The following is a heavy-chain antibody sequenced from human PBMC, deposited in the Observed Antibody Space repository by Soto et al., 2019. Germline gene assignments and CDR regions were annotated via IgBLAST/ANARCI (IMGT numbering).Heavy chain of an antibody. CDR1: EFTFNTCG. D-gene: IGHD1-26*01. J-gene: IGHJ2*01. CDR3: ARSPQPTRGIHWYFDL. CDR2: ISYDGINK. Sequence: QVQLVESGGGVVQPGRSLGLSCAASEFTFNTCGMHWVRQAPGKGLEWVAAISYDGINKYYVDSVKGRFTISRDNSKNTLYVQMNSLRAEDTAWYYCARSPQPTRGIHWYFDLWGRGILVTVSS. V-gene: IGHV3-30*03.